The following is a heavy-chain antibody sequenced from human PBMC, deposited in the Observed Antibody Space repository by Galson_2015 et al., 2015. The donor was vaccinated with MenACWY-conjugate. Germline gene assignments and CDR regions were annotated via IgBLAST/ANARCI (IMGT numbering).Heavy chain of an antibody. Sequence: SVKVSCKASGYIFSNHAITWVRHGPGQGLEWMGWISAFNGKINYAQKLQGRVTMTIDTSTSTAYMELRSLRSDDTAVYYCARDRSASTRSFDYWGQGTPVTVSS. V-gene: IGHV1-18*01. CDR2: ISAFNGKI. J-gene: IGHJ4*02. CDR1: GYIFSNHA. D-gene: IGHD2-2*01. CDR3: ARDRSASTRSFDY.